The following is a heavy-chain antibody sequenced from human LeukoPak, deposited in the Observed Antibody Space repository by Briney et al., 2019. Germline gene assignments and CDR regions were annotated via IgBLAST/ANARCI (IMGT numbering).Heavy chain of an antibody. D-gene: IGHD3-22*01. CDR3: AKDRSYYDSSGDNWFDP. V-gene: IGHV3-9*01. Sequence: PGRSLRLSCAASGFTFDDYAMHWVRQAPGKGLEWVSGISWNSGSIGYADSVKGRFTISRDNAKNSLYLQMNSLRAEDTALYYCAKDRSYYDSSGDNWFDPWGQGTLVTVSS. CDR2: ISWNSGSI. J-gene: IGHJ5*02. CDR1: GFTFDDYA.